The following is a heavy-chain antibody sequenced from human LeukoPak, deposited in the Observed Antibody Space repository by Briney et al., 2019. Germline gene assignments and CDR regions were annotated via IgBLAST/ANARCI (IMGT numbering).Heavy chain of an antibody. D-gene: IGHD3-22*01. V-gene: IGHV4-59*06. CDR2: IYYSGST. J-gene: IGHJ5*02. CDR3: ARMYYSDNSGSHNWFDP. Sequence: SETLSLTYTVSGGSISSYYWSWIRQHPVKGLEWIGYIYYSGSTYYNPSLKSRVTISVDTSKNQFSLKLSSVTAADTAVYYCARMYYSDNSGSHNWFDPWGQGTLVTVSS. CDR1: GGSISSYY.